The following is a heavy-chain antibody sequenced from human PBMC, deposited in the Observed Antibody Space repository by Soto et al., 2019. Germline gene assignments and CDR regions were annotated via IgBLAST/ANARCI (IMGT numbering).Heavy chain of an antibody. D-gene: IGHD6-6*01. V-gene: IGHV1-69*13. J-gene: IGHJ4*02. CDR3: ARGPIAARLPSSYFDS. CDR2: IIPIFGTA. Sequence: ASVKVSCKASGGTFSSYAISWVRQAPGQGLEWMGGIIPIFGTANYAQKFQGRVTITADESTSTAYMELSSLRSEDTAVYYCARGPIAARLPSSYFDSWGQGTLVTVSS. CDR1: GGTFSSYA.